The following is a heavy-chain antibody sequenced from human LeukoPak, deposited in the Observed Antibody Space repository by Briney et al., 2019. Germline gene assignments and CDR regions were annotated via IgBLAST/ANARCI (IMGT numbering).Heavy chain of an antibody. V-gene: IGHV4-39*07. CDR2: LYYSGTT. Sequence: SENLSLTCTVSGTSVSSGGYYWSWIRQPPGKGLEWIGSLYYSGTTYYNPSLKSRVAISVDTSKNQFSLKLTSVTAADTAVYYCARGQWLVHGVDYWGQGTLVTVSS. J-gene: IGHJ4*02. D-gene: IGHD6-19*01. CDR1: GTSVSSGGYY. CDR3: ARGQWLVHGVDY.